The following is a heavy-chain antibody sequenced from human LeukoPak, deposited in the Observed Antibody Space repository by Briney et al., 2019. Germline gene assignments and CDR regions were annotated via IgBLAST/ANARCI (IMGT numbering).Heavy chain of an antibody. CDR3: ARDSDFYDSLTFYGMDV. J-gene: IGHJ6*02. V-gene: IGHV3-23*01. D-gene: IGHD3-3*01. CDR1: GFSFSNYA. Sequence: GGYLRLSCAASGFSFSNYAMSWVRQAPGKGLEWVSDIRASSGRTYYADSVKGRFTISRDNSKNTLYLQMNSLRADDTALYYCARDSDFYDSLTFYGMDVWGQGTTVIVSS. CDR2: IRASSGRT.